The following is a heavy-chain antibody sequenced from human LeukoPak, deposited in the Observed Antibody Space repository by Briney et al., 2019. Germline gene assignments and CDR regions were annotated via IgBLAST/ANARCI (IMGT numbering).Heavy chain of an antibody. D-gene: IGHD1-26*01. CDR1: GFTFSSHW. CDR2: INGEGGSL. Sequence: GGSLRLSCEASGFTFSSHWLHWVRQAPGKGLVWVSNINGEGGSLGYADSVKGRFTISRDNAKNTLYLHMNSLRAEDTAVYYCARDEVGATPIDYWGQGTLVTVSS. V-gene: IGHV3-74*01. CDR3: ARDEVGATPIDY. J-gene: IGHJ4*02.